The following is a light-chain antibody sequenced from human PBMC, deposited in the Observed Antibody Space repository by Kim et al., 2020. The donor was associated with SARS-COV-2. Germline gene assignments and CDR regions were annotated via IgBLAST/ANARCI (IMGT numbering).Light chain of an antibody. CDR1: QSVSSN. CDR3: QQYNNWPLT. CDR2: GAS. V-gene: IGKV3-15*01. J-gene: IGKJ4*01. Sequence: EIVMTQSPATLSVSPGERATLSCRASQSVSSNLAWYQQTPGQAPRLLIYGASTRATSIPARFSGSGSGTEFTLTISSLQSEDFALYYCQQYNNWPLTFGGGTKLEIK.